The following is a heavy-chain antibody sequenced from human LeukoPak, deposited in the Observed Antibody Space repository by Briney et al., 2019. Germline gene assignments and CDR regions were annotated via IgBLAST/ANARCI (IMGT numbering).Heavy chain of an antibody. CDR1: GGTFNNFG. CDR2: VSPIFGAA. Sequence: GASVKVSCKASGGTFNNFGINWVRQAPGQGLDWMEGVSPIFGAANYAQRFQGRITITADESTNTAFMEMSSLRSEDTAVYYCATLRLGQLSFDFWGQGTLVTVSS. D-gene: IGHD3-16*02. CDR3: ATLRLGQLSFDF. J-gene: IGHJ4*02. V-gene: IGHV1-69*13.